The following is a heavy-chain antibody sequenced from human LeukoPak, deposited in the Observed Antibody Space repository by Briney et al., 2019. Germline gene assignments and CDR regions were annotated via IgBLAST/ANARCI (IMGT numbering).Heavy chain of an antibody. Sequence: SETLSLTCAVYGGSFSGYYWSWIRQPPGKGLEWIGEINHNGSTNYNPSLKSRVTISVDTSKNQFSLKLSSVTAADTAVYYCARGPPITIFGVVIRSWFDPWGQGTLVTVSS. CDR2: INHNGST. D-gene: IGHD3-3*01. V-gene: IGHV4-34*01. J-gene: IGHJ5*02. CDR3: ARGPPITIFGVVIRSWFDP. CDR1: GGSFSGYY.